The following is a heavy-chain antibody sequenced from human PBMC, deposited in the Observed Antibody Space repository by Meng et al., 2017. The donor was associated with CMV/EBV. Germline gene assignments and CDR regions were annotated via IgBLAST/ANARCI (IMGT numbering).Heavy chain of an antibody. CDR1: GGPICSGDYY. V-gene: IGHV4-30-4*08. J-gene: IGHJ6*02. Sequence: SETLSLTCTVSGGPICSGDYYLGWIRQPPGTGLEWIGYICYGGSTYYNPSLKSRVTISVDTSKNQFSLKLSSVTAADTAVYYCARGYCSSTSCYYYYGMDVWGQGTTVTVSS. CDR2: ICYGGST. D-gene: IGHD2-2*01. CDR3: ARGYCSSTSCYYYYGMDV.